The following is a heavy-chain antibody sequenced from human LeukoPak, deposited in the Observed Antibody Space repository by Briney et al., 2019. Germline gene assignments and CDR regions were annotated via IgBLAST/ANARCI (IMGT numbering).Heavy chain of an antibody. J-gene: IGHJ4*02. V-gene: IGHV1-18*01. Sequence: ASVKVSCKASGYTFTSYGISWVRQAPGQGLEWMGWISAYNGNTNYAQKFQGRVTMTRDTSISTAYMELSRLRSDDTAVYYCARGSMTTVTPAFDYWGQGTLVTVSS. CDR1: GYTFTSYG. CDR3: ARGSMTTVTPAFDY. D-gene: IGHD4-11*01. CDR2: ISAYNGNT.